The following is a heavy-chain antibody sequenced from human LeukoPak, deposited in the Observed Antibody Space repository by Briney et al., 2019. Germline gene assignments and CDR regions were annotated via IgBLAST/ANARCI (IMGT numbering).Heavy chain of an antibody. V-gene: IGHV1-68*01. J-gene: IGHJ5*02. D-gene: IGHD1-14*01. CDR2: ITLYNGNT. Sequence: ASVKVSCKASGYTFTYCSLHWLQQAPGQGLERMRWITLYNGNTNYAKKFQGRVTMTRDMSTSTDYMELSSLRSEDTAVYYCARDNSAEDTAWWFDPWGQGTLVTVSS. CDR3: ARDNSAEDTAWWFDP. CDR1: GYTFTYCS.